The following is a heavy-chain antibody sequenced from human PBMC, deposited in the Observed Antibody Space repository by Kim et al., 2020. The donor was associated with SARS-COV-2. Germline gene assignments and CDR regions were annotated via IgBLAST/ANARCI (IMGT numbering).Heavy chain of an antibody. CDR2: IYYSGGT. CDR1: GGSVKTYY. J-gene: IGHJ4*02. D-gene: IGHD3-3*01. Sequence: SETLSLTCTVSGGSVKTYYWSWIRQSPGKGLEWIGDIYYSGGTNSNPSLKSRITMSIDTSKKQFSLKVFSVSAADTAIYSCPTASVLSGFDYWVPGTLVT. CDR3: PTASVLSGFDY. V-gene: IGHV4-59*08.